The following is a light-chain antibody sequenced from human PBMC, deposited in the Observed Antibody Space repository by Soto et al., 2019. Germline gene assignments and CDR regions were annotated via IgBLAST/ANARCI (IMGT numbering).Light chain of an antibody. J-gene: IGLJ2*01. Sequence: QLVLTQSPSASASLGASVKLTCTLSGGHTTYAIAWHQQQPDKSPRFLMKLNSDGSHSKGDEIPDRFSGSSSGAERYLTISSLQSEDEADYYCQTWDTDIHEIFGGGTQLTVL. CDR1: GGHTTYA. V-gene: IGLV4-69*01. CDR3: QTWDTDIHEI. CDR2: LNSDGSH.